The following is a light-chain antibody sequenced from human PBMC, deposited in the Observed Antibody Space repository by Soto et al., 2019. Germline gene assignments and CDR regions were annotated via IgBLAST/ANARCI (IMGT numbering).Light chain of an antibody. J-gene: IGLJ2*01. V-gene: IGLV2-11*01. CDR1: SSDVGGYNF. Sequence: QSALTQPRSVSGSPGQSVTISCTGTSSDVGGYNFVSWYQHHPGKAPKLMIYDVSERPSGVPDRFSGSKSGNTASLTISGLQAEDEADYYCSSYTTSSTLVVFGGGTKLTVL. CDR2: DVS. CDR3: SSYTTSSTLVV.